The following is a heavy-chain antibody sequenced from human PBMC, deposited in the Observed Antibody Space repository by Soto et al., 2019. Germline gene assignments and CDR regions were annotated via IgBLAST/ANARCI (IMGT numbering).Heavy chain of an antibody. CDR3: ARGRIAAVRMDV. CDR1: GGTFSSYA. D-gene: IGHD6-13*01. J-gene: IGHJ6*02. Sequence: SVKVSCKASGGTFSSYAISWVRQTPGQGLEWMGGIIPIFGTANYAQKFQGRVTITADESTSTAYMELSSLRSEDTAVYYCARGRIAAVRMDVWGQGTTVTVSS. CDR2: IIPIFGTA. V-gene: IGHV1-69*13.